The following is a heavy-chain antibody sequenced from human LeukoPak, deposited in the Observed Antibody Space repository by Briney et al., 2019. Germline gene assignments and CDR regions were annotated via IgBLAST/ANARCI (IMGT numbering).Heavy chain of an antibody. V-gene: IGHV1-69*05. Sequence: SVKVSCXASGGTFSSYAISWVRRAPGQGLEWMGGIIPIFGAANYALKFQGRVTITTDESTSTAYMELSSLRSEDTAVYYCARDSGPTRGYSDYDKLGHYYYMDVWGKGTTVTVSS. CDR1: GGTFSSYA. J-gene: IGHJ6*03. D-gene: IGHD5-12*01. CDR3: ARDSGPTRGYSDYDKLGHYYYMDV. CDR2: IIPIFGAA.